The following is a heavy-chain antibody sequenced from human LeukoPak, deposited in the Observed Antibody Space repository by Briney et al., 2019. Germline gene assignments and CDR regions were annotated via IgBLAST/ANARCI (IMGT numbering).Heavy chain of an antibody. CDR1: GLTGSHNY. D-gene: IGHD4-17*01. J-gene: IGHJ5*02. CDR2: IHTSGDT. Sequence: GGSLRLSCAASGLTGSHNYVSWVRQAPGKGLEWVSAIHTSGDTCYTDSVKGRFTISRDTSKNTLYLQINSLRVEDTAVYYCIVFGDSNHWGQGTLVTVSS. V-gene: IGHV3-53*01. CDR3: IVFGDSNH.